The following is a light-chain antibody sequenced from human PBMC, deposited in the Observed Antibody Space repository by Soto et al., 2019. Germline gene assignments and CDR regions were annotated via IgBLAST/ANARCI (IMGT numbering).Light chain of an antibody. V-gene: IGLV2-14*03. Sequence: QSALTQPASVSGSPGQSITISCTGTSSDVGGYNYVSWYQHHPGKAPKLMIFDVSNRPSGVSNRFSGSKSGNTASLTISGLHPEDEADYYCSSYTTSNARQIVFVTGTKLTVL. J-gene: IGLJ1*01. CDR1: SSDVGGYNY. CDR2: DVS. CDR3: SSYTTSNARQIV.